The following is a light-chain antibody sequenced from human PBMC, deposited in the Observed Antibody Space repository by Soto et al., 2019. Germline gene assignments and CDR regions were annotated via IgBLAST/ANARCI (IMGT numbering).Light chain of an antibody. CDR2: TSS. Sequence: DIQMTQSPASLSASVGDRVTISCRASQSIGRNLNWYQQKPGKAPTLLMFTSSNLQSGVPSRFSGSGYGTDFIFTLSSLQPEDFATYYCQQSSSPIGTFGPATK. CDR1: QSIGRN. J-gene: IGKJ1*01. V-gene: IGKV1-39*01. CDR3: QQSSSPIGT.